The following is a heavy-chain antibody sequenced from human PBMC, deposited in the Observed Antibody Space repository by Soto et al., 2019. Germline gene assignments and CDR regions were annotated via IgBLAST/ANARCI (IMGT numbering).Heavy chain of an antibody. D-gene: IGHD3-22*01. J-gene: IGHJ4*02. CDR3: VKGEYYYDSSGYYPFDY. CDR2: ISTNGGST. CDR1: GFTFSSYA. Sequence: GVSRRLSCSAAGFTFSSYAMHWVRQAPGKGLEYVSSISTNGGSTHYADSVKGRFTISRDNSKNTQYLQMSSLRADDTAVYYCVKGEYYYDSSGYYPFDYWGQGTLVTVSS. V-gene: IGHV3-64D*06.